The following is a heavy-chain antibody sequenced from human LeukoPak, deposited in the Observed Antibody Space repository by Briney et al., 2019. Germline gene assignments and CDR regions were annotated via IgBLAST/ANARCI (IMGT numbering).Heavy chain of an antibody. CDR2: IKEDGSEK. Sequence: GGSLRLSCAAFGFTFSSSWMNWVRQAPGKGLEWVANIKEDGSEKYYVDSVKGRFTISRDNAENSLFLQMNSLRAEDTAVYYCARDRRGKDYWGQGTLVTVSS. CDR1: GFTFSSSW. V-gene: IGHV3-7*04. J-gene: IGHJ4*02. CDR3: ARDRRGKDY. D-gene: IGHD3-10*01.